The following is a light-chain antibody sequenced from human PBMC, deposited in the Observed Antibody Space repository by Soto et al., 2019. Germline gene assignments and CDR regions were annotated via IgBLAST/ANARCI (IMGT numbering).Light chain of an antibody. J-gene: IGLJ1*01. Sequence: QSALTQPPSAAGSPGQSVTISCTGTRNDIGAYEFVSWYQHHPGKAPKLIIYEVVQRPSGVPDRFFGSKSGNTASLTVSGLQAADEADYYCKSYAGSNTYVFGTGTKVTVL. V-gene: IGLV2-8*01. CDR1: RNDIGAYEF. CDR2: EVV. CDR3: KSYAGSNTYV.